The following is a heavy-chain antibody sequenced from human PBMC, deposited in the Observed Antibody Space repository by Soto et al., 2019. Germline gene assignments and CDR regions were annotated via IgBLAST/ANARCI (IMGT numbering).Heavy chain of an antibody. CDR1: GYTFTGYY. D-gene: IGHD3-10*01. J-gene: IGHJ6*02. CDR3: ARAPRGDGSGSYYNDLSGMDL. CDR2: INPNSGGT. V-gene: IGHV1-2*04. Sequence: GASVKVSCKASGYTFTGYYMHWVRQAPGQGLEWMGWINPNSGGTNYAQKFQGWVTMTRDTSISTAYMELSRLRSDDTAVYYCARAPRGDGSGSYYNDLSGMDLWGQGTTVTVSS.